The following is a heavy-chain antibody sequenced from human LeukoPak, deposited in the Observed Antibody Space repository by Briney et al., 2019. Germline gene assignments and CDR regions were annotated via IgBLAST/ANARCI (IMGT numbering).Heavy chain of an antibody. CDR2: IYYSGST. CDR1: GGSVSSGTYY. Sequence: SETLSLTCTVSGGSVSSGTYYWSWIRQPPGKGLEWIGYIYYSGSTSYNPSLKSRVTISVDTSKNQFSLKLSSVTAADTAVYYCASGVGLPAFDIWGQGTMVTVSS. J-gene: IGHJ3*02. V-gene: IGHV4-61*01. CDR3: ASGVGLPAFDI. D-gene: IGHD5-12*01.